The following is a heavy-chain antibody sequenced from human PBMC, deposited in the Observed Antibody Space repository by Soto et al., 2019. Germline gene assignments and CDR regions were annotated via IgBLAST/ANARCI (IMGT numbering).Heavy chain of an antibody. V-gene: IGHV3-23*01. D-gene: IGHD1-1*01. CDR1: GFTFSRYA. Sequence: QPGGSLRLSCAASGFTFSRYAMSWVRQAPGKGLEWVSTVTGGGHTTYNADSVNGRFTISRDNSKNKLYLQMNNLRAEDTAIYYCASSSGHLDVYGMDIWGPGTTVTVSS. CDR2: VTGGGHTT. CDR3: ASSSGHLDVYGMDI. J-gene: IGHJ6*02.